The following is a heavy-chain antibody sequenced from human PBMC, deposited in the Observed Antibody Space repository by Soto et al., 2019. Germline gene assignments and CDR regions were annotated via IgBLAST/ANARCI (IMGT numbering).Heavy chain of an antibody. Sequence: QLQLQESGPGLVKPSETLSLTCTVSGGSISSISYYWGWLRQPPGKGLEWIGSIYDSGSTYYNPSLKSRVTISVDTSKNRFSLKLSSVTAADTAVYYCARQPTVYWYFDLWCRGPLVAVSS. CDR1: GGSISSISYY. J-gene: IGHJ2*01. V-gene: IGHV4-39*01. CDR3: ARQPTVYWYFDL. CDR2: IYDSGST. D-gene: IGHD4-17*01.